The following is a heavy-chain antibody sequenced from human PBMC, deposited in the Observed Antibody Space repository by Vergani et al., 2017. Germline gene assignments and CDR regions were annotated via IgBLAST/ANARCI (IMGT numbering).Heavy chain of an antibody. CDR1: GFTFSSYS. D-gene: IGHD2-2*01. CDR3: AREGFGCSSTSCYLDY. Sequence: VQMVESGGGVVQPGRSLRLSCAASGFTFSSYSMNWVRQAPGKGLEWVSSISSSSSYIYYADSVKGRFTISRDNAKNSLYLQMNSLRAEDTAVYYCAREGFGCSSTSCYLDYWGQGTLVTVSS. V-gene: IGHV3-21*02. J-gene: IGHJ4*02. CDR2: ISSSSSYI.